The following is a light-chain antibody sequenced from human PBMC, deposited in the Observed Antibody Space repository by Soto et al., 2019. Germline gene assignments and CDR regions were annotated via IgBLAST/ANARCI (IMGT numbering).Light chain of an antibody. V-gene: IGKV3-20*01. CDR1: QSVSNNY. CDR2: GAS. CDR3: QQYGSSGT. Sequence: EIVLTEYPCTLSLAPWERSTLSFMASQSVSNNYLAWYQQKPGQAPRLLIYGASNRATGIPDRFSGSGSGTDFTLTISRLEPEDFAVYYCQQYGSSGTFGQGTKVDI. J-gene: IGKJ1*01.